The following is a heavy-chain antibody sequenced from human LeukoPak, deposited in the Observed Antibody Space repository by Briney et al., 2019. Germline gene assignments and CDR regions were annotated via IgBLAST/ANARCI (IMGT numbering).Heavy chain of an antibody. Sequence: PGGSLRLSCAASGFTFSSYEMNWVRQAPGKGLEWVSYISSSGSTIYYADSVKGRFTISRDNAKNSLYLQMNSLRAEDTAVYYCARVELLWFGELLGVNDYWGQGTLSPSPQ. D-gene: IGHD3-10*01. CDR2: ISSSGSTI. J-gene: IGHJ4*02. CDR1: GFTFSSYE. CDR3: ARVELLWFGELLGVNDY. V-gene: IGHV3-48*03.